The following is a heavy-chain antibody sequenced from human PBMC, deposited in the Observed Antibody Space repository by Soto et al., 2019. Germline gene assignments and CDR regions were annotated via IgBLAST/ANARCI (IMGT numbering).Heavy chain of an antibody. J-gene: IGHJ4*02. CDR1: GYTFSSHG. V-gene: IGHV1-18*01. Sequence: QVQLVQSGAEMNKPGASVEVSCKASGYTFSSHGINWVRQAPGQRLEWVGWISADDGYTNYAQNLQDRVIMTTDTSTSTAYMELTSLRSDDTAVYYCARDVFYWGQGTLVTVSS. CDR2: ISADDGYT. CDR3: ARDVFY.